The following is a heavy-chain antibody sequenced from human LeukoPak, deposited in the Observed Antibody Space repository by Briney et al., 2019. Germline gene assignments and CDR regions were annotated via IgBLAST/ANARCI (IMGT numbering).Heavy chain of an antibody. V-gene: IGHV3-66*01. Sequence: GGSLRLSCAASGFTVGNNYMNWVRQAPGKGLEWVSLIFSHGETSYADSVKGRYTISRDNSKNTLYLQMNGLRVEDTAVYYCARDPPAVSISTYAWGQGTLVTVSS. CDR2: IFSHGET. D-gene: IGHD3-3*02. J-gene: IGHJ4*02. CDR3: ARDPPAVSISTYA. CDR1: GFTVGNNY.